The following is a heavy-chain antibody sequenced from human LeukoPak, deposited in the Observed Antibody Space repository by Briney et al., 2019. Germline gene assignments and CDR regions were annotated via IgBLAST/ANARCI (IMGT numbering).Heavy chain of an antibody. CDR2: ISGSGGST. CDR1: GFTFSSYA. CDR3: AKYFVYYGSGSYDY. D-gene: IGHD3-10*01. Sequence: QPGGSLRLSCAASGFTFSSYAMSWVRQAPGKGLEWVSAISGSGGSTYYADSVKGRFTISRDNSKNTLYLQMNSLRAEDTAVYYCAKYFVYYGSGSYDYWGQGTLVTVSS. J-gene: IGHJ4*02. V-gene: IGHV3-23*01.